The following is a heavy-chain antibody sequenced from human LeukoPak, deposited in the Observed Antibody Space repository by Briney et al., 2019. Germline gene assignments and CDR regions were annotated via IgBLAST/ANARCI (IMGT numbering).Heavy chain of an antibody. CDR3: ARESSTGGLGYFDY. CDR2: ISSSSSYI. CDR1: GFTFSSYS. Sequence: GGSLRLSCAASGFTFSSYSMNWVRQAPGKGLVWVSSISSSSSYIYYADSVKGRFTISRDNAKNSLYLQMNSLRAEDTAVYYCARESSTGGLGYFDYWGQGTLVTVSS. D-gene: IGHD3-16*01. V-gene: IGHV3-21*01. J-gene: IGHJ4*02.